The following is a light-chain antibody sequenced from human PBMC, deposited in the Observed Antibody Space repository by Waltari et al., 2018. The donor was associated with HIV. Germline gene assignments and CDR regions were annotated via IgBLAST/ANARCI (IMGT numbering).Light chain of an antibody. J-gene: IGLJ3*02. CDR3: AAWDASLSAWV. CDR2: RND. Sequence: QSVLTQPPSASGTPGQRVSISCSGSSSNIGSNYVYWYQQLPGTAPKLLMYRNDVRPSGVPDRFSGSKSGTSASLAISGLRSEDEADYYCAAWDASLSAWVFGGGTKLTVL. CDR1: SSNIGSNY. V-gene: IGLV1-47*01.